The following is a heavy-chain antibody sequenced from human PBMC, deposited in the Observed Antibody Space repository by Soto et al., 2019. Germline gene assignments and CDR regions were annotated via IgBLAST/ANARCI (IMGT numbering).Heavy chain of an antibody. J-gene: IGHJ4*02. CDR3: ARTGSGYFFYFDY. CDR1: GFTVSSNY. D-gene: IGHD3-22*01. Sequence: LRLSCAASGFTVSSNYMSWVRQAPGKGLEWVSVIYSGDSTYYADSVKGRFTISRDNSKNTLYLQMNSLRAEDTAVYYCARTGSGYFFYFDYWGQGTPVTVS. CDR2: IYSGDST. V-gene: IGHV3-66*01.